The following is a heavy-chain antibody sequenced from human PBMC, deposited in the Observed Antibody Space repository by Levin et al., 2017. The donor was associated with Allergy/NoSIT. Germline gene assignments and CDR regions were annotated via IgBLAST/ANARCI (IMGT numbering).Heavy chain of an antibody. CDR3: ARDATLLATSEDYLDY. V-gene: IGHV3-23*01. Sequence: GESLKISCAASGFTFNSHAMTWVRQAPGKGLEWVSTISGYGESTYYAESVKGRFTISRDNPRNTLHLLMTSLRAGDTAIYYCARDATLLATSEDYLDYWGQGTRVYVSS. D-gene: IGHD5-12*01. CDR2: ISGYGEST. CDR1: GFTFNSHA. J-gene: IGHJ4*02.